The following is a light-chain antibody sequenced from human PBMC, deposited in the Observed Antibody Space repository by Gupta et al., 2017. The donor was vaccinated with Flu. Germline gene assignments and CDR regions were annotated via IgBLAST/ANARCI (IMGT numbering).Light chain of an antibody. CDR3: CSYAGTYV. CDR2: DIN. V-gene: IGLV2-11*01. J-gene: IGLJ1*01. CDR1: NSDVGDYNY. Sequence: QSALTQPRSVSGSPGQSVTISCTGTNSDVGDYNYVSWYQQHPGKAPKLMIYDINQRPSGVPDRFPGSKSGSTASLTISGLQPEDEADYYCCSYAGTYVFGPGTKVTVL.